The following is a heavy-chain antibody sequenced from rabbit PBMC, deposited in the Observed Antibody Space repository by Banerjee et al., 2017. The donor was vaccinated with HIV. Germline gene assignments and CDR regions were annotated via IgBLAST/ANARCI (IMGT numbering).Heavy chain of an antibody. D-gene: IGHD2-1*01. Sequence: EESGGDLVKPEGSLTLTCTASGFTLSSSYWICWVRQAPGKGLEWIGCIGAGSSGSTYYASWAKGRFTISKTSSTTVSLQMTSLTAADTATYFCASNYGDAEHAPDLWGPGTLVTVS. V-gene: IGHV1S45*01. CDR3: ASNYGDAEHAPDL. CDR2: IGAGSSGST. CDR1: GFTLSSSYW. J-gene: IGHJ4*01.